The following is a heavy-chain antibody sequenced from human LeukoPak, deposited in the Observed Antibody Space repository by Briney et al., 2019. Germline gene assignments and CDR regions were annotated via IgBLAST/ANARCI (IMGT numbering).Heavy chain of an antibody. CDR3: AKGSRSYSSSWYYFDS. CDR2: ISGNVFYT. J-gene: IGHJ4*02. Sequence: GGPLRLSCEASGFTFSSSAMYWVRQAPGKGLEWVSSISGNVFYTYYADSVKGRFTMSRDNSKNTLYLQMNSLRAEDTAVYYCAKGSRSYSSSWYYFDSWGQGTLVTVSS. CDR1: GFTFSSSA. V-gene: IGHV3-23*01. D-gene: IGHD6-13*01.